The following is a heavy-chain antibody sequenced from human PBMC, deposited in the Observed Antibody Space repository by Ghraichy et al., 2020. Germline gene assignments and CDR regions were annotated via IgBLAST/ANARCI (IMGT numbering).Heavy chain of an antibody. CDR2: ISGSSNYI. Sequence: LTCAASDFTFSTYSMNWVRQAPGKGLEWVSSISGSSNYIYYADSVKGRFTVSRDNAKNSLYLQMNSLRAEDTAVYYCARELRGVIPYYYYGMDVWGQGTTVTVSS. CDR3: ARELRGVIPYYYYGMDV. J-gene: IGHJ6*02. D-gene: IGHD3-10*01. CDR1: DFTFSTYS. V-gene: IGHV3-21*01.